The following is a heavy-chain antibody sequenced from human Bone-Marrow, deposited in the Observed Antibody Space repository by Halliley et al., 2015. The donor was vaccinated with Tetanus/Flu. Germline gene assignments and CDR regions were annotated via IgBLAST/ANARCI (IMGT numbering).Heavy chain of an antibody. CDR2: FHPDDGEI. V-gene: IGHV1-24*01. J-gene: IGHJ4*02. CDR1: GYTLTELS. CDR3: ATDPHLGLWKDSYTGLY. D-gene: IGHD3-3*01. Sequence: QLVQSGAEVKKPGASVKVSCKVSGYTLTELSIHWVRQTPGNGLEWMGGFHPDDGEIIYSQRFQGRVTMTEDTSADTSYMELSSLTSDDTAVYYCATDPHLGLWKDSYTGLYWGQGTRVTVSS.